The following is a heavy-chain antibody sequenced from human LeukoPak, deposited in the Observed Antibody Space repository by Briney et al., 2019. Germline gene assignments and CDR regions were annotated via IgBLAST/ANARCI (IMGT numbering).Heavy chain of an antibody. CDR1: GFTFSSYS. Sequence: SGGSLRLSCAASGFTFSSYSMNWARQAPGKGLEWVSSITSSSGYMYYADSVKGRFTISRDNAKNSLYLQMNSLRAEDTAVYYCARGQHCGGDCFYFDYWGQGTLVTVSS. D-gene: IGHD2-21*01. CDR2: ITSSSGYM. V-gene: IGHV3-21*01. CDR3: ARGQHCGGDCFYFDY. J-gene: IGHJ4*02.